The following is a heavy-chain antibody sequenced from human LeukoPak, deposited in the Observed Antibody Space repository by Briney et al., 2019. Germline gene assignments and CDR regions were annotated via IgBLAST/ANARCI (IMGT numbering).Heavy chain of an antibody. D-gene: IGHD5-18*01. CDR3: AGTQRGYSYGDY. V-gene: IGHV3-23*01. J-gene: IGHJ4*02. CDR1: GFTFDDYA. Sequence: GRSLRLSCAASGFTFDDYAMHWVRQAPGKGLEWVSAISGSGDGTFYEDSVKGRFTISRDNSKNTLYLQMNSLRAEDTAVYYCAGTQRGYSYGDYWGQGTLVTVSS. CDR2: ISGSGDGT.